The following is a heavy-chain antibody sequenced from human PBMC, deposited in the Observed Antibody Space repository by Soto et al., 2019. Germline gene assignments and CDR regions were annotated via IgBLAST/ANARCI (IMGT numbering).Heavy chain of an antibody. Sequence: GESLKISCKGSGYSFTSYWIGWVRQMPGKGLEWMGIIYPGDSDTRYSPSFQGQVTISADKSISTAYLQWSSLKASDTAMYYCARIMSCSGGSCYYYYYGMDVWGQGTTVTVSS. J-gene: IGHJ6*02. D-gene: IGHD2-15*01. V-gene: IGHV5-51*01. CDR1: GYSFTSYW. CDR3: ARIMSCSGGSCYYYYYGMDV. CDR2: IYPGDSDT.